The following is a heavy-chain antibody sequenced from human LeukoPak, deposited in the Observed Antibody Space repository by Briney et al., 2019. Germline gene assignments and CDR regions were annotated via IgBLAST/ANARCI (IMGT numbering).Heavy chain of an antibody. J-gene: IGHJ6*03. CDR1: GSTFSSYA. CDR2: ISSSGSTI. CDR3: ARFNSERGYQLLYYYYYMDV. D-gene: IGHD2-2*01. V-gene: IGHV3-48*04. Sequence: GGSLRLSCAASGSTFSSYAMSWVRQAPGKGLEWVSYISSSGSTIYYADSVKGRFTISRDNAKNSLYPQMNSLRAEDTAVYYCARFNSERGYQLLYYYYYMDVWGKGTTVTISS.